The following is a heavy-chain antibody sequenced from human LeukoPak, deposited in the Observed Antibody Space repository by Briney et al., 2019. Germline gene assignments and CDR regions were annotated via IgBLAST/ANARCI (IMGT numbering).Heavy chain of an antibody. Sequence: ASVKVSCKASGYTFTSYGISWVRQAPGRGLEWMGWISAYNGNANYAQKLQGRVTMTTDTSTSTAYMELRSLRSDDTAVYYCARDFREGPVDYWGQGTLVTVSS. J-gene: IGHJ4*02. V-gene: IGHV1-18*01. CDR3: ARDFREGPVDY. CDR1: GYTFTSYG. CDR2: ISAYNGNA.